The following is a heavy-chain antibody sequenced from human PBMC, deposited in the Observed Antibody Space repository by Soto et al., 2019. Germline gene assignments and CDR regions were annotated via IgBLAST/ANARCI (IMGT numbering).Heavy chain of an antibody. CDR2: INPKSGGT. CDR3: ARGHSTDCSNGVRSFFYNHEMDV. J-gene: IGHJ6*02. CDR1: GYRFTDYH. D-gene: IGHD2-8*01. Sequence: QVQLVQSGAEVKKPGASVRVSCKASGYRFTDYHIHWVRQAPGQGLEWLGRINPKSGGTSTAQKFQGWVTMTRDRSISTVYMELTRLRSDDTAVYFCARGHSTDCSNGVRSFFYNHEMDVWGQGTTVTVSS. V-gene: IGHV1-2*04.